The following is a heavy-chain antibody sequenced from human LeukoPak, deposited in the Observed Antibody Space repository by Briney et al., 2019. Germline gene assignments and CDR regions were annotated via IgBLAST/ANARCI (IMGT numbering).Heavy chain of an antibody. D-gene: IGHD3-9*01. J-gene: IGHJ4*02. V-gene: IGHV4-34*01. Sequence: SETLSLTCAVYGGCFSGYYWSWIRQPPGKGLEWIGEINHSGSTNYNPSLKSRVTISVDTSKNQFSLKLSSVTAADTAVYYCARLLDKRYYFDYWGQGTLVTVSS. CDR3: ARLLDKRYYFDY. CDR2: INHSGST. CDR1: GGCFSGYY.